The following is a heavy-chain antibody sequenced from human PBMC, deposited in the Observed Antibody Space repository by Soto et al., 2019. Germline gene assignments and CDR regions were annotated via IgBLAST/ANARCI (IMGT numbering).Heavy chain of an antibody. J-gene: IGHJ4*02. D-gene: IGHD3-16*01. CDR3: AKSLSGLFSLRDFNY. CDR1: GFTFSSYA. CDR2: ISGSGTST. V-gene: IGHV3-23*01. Sequence: GGSLRLSCAASGFTFSSYAMNWVRQAPGKGLEWVAEISGSGTSTYYAPSVKGRFIISSDSSKNTLYLQMYSLRAEDTAIYYCAKSLSGLFSLRDFNYWGQGALVTVSS.